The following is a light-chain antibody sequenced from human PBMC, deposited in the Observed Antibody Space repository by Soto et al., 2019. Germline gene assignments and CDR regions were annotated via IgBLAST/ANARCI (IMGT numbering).Light chain of an antibody. Sequence: DIQMTQSPSSLSAPVGDSVTITCQSSQDIRDFLNWYQQKPGKAPKLLITRALNLETGVPSKFTGGRSGADFTLTISSLQPEDMATYFCQQYNSLPYTFGQGTKLEIK. CDR1: QDIRDF. V-gene: IGKV1-33*01. J-gene: IGKJ2*01. CDR3: QQYNSLPYT. CDR2: RAL.